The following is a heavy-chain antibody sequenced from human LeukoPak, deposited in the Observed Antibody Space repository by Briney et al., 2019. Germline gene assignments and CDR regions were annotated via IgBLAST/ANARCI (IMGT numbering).Heavy chain of an antibody. Sequence: PGRSLRLSRAASGFKFSHYGMQWIRQAPGKGLGWVAVISYGGLSKYYGDSVKGRFTISRDNSNNTVYVQMNSLRVEDTAVYYCAKERYDSDGRRGVDVWGQGTTVIVSS. J-gene: IGHJ6*02. CDR3: AKERYDSDGRRGVDV. D-gene: IGHD3-22*01. V-gene: IGHV3-30*18. CDR2: ISYGGLSK. CDR1: GFKFSHYG.